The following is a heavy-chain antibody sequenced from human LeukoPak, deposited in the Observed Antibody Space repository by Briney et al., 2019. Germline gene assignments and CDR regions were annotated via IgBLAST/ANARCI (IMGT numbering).Heavy chain of an antibody. CDR1: GVCFSRYW. Sequence: GGSLRLSCAASGVCFSRYWMTWVRQAPGKGLEWVANIKEEGSDKYYVDSVRGRFTISRDNAKNSLYLQMNSLRAEDTALYYCTRYGDDDTPGLNWGQGTLVTVSS. CDR3: TRYGDDDTPGLN. V-gene: IGHV3-7*01. J-gene: IGHJ4*02. D-gene: IGHD4-17*01. CDR2: IKEEGSDK.